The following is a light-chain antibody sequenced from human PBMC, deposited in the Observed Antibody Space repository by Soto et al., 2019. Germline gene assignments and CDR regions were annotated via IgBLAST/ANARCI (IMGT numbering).Light chain of an antibody. CDR1: QNIGSW. CDR3: QQYSPYSART. Sequence: DIQMTQSPSTLSASVGDRVTVTCRASQNIGSWVAWYQQKPGKAPNLLIYKASTLENGVPSRFSSTGSGTEFTLTISSLQPDDFATYYCQQYSPYSARTFGQGTKVEVK. CDR2: KAS. V-gene: IGKV1-5*03. J-gene: IGKJ1*01.